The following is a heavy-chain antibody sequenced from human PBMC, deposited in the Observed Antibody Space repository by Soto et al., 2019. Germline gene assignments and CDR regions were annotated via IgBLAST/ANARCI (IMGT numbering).Heavy chain of an antibody. Sequence: GGSLTLSCAASGITFSDAWITWVRQVPGKGLEWVGRVKSIADAGTTTYAAPVKGRFSISRDDSNSTLFLQMNSLKIEDTAVYYCTTGRYTFGLDAWGQGILVTVS. D-gene: IGHD3-16*01. J-gene: IGHJ1*01. V-gene: IGHV3-15*01. CDR3: TTGRYTFGLDA. CDR1: GITFSDAW. CDR2: VKSIADAGTT.